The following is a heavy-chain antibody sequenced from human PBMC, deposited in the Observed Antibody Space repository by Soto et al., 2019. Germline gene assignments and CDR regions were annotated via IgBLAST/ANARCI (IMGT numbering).Heavy chain of an antibody. CDR3: ASFPIAVAGTGAFDY. CDR2: IYYSGST. CDR1: GGSISSSSYY. D-gene: IGHD6-19*01. J-gene: IGHJ4*02. Sequence: SETLSLTCTVSGGSISSSSYYWGWIRQPPGKGLEWIGSIYYSGSTYYNPPLKSRVTISVDTSKNQFSLKLSSVTAADTAVYYCASFPIAVAGTGAFDYWGQGTLVTAPQ. V-gene: IGHV4-39*01.